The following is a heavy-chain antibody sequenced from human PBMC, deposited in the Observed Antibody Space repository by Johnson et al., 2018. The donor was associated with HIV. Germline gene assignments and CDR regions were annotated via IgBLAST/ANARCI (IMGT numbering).Heavy chain of an antibody. CDR1: GFTFSSYA. D-gene: IGHD6-19*01. CDR2: ISYDGRNK. Sequence: QVQLVESGGGVVQPGRSLRLSCAASGFTFSSYAMHWVRQAPGKGLEWVAVISYDGRNKYYADSVKGRFTISRDNSKNTLYLHMSSLRAEDTALYYCARDSVIAVTLSDAFDIWGQGTVVTVSS. V-gene: IGHV3-30*04. J-gene: IGHJ3*02. CDR3: ARDSVIAVTLSDAFDI.